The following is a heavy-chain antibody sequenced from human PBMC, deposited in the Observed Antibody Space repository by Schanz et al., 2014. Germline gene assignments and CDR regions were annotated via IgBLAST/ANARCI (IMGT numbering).Heavy chain of an antibody. CDR3: ARDRGIAAPDTFAH. J-gene: IGHJ4*02. CDR1: GYTFNTHG. CDR2: INGGDNSHT. D-gene: IGHD6-13*01. Sequence: QVQLVQSGAEVKKPGASVKVSCKASGYTFNTHGISWVRQAPGQGLEWMGWINGGDNSHTNYAQKGKGRGTMNTDTSTNTVYMELGSLTSDDTAVYYCARDRGIAAPDTFAHWGQGTLVTVSS. V-gene: IGHV1-18*04.